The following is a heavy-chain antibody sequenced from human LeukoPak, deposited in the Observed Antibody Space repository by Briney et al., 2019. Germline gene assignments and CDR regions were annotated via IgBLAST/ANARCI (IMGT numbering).Heavy chain of an antibody. D-gene: IGHD5-12*01. CDR1: GFTFFNYG. CDR2: ISYDGSNK. Sequence: PGGTLRLSCAASGFTFFNYGMNWVRQAPGQGLEWVAVISYDGSNKYYADSVKGRFTISRDNSKNTLYLQMNSLRAEDTAVYYCAKEIEWLSTTDAFDIWGQGTMVTVSS. J-gene: IGHJ3*02. CDR3: AKEIEWLSTTDAFDI. V-gene: IGHV3-30*18.